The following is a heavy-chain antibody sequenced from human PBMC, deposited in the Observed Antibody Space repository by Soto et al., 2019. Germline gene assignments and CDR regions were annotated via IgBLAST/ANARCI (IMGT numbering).Heavy chain of an antibody. D-gene: IGHD6-19*01. CDR2: ISAYNGNT. CDR3: ARDRGIPGIAVAGTAPFDY. CDR1: GYAFTSYG. V-gene: IGHV1-18*01. Sequence: ASVKVSCKASGYAFTSYGISWVRQAPGQGLEWMGWISAYNGNTNYAQKLQGRVTMTTDTSTSTAYMELRSLRSDDTAVYYCARDRGIPGIAVAGTAPFDYWGQGTLVTVSS. J-gene: IGHJ4*02.